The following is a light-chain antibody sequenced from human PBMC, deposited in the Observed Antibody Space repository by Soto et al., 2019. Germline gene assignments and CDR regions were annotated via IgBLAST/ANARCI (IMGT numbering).Light chain of an antibody. CDR2: DAS. CDR3: QQRSNWPRLT. J-gene: IGKJ4*01. V-gene: IGKV3-11*01. CDR1: QSVSSY. Sequence: EIALTQCPATLSLSPGERATLSCRASQSVSSYLAWYQQKPGQAPRLLVYDASNRATGILARFSGSGSGTDFTLTISSLEPEDFAVYYCQQRSNWPRLTFGGGTKVEIK.